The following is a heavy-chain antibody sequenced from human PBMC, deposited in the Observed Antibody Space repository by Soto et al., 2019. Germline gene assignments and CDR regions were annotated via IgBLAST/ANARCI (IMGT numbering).Heavy chain of an antibody. CDR2: IYYSGGT. CDR1: GGSISSYY. Sequence: QVQLQESGPGLVKPSETLSLTCTVSGGSISSYYWRWIRQPPGKGLEWIGYIYYSGGTNYNPSLKSRVTISVDTSKNQFSLKLSSVTAADTAVYYCARFHWYFDLWGRGTLVTVSS. J-gene: IGHJ2*01. CDR3: ARFHWYFDL. V-gene: IGHV4-59*08.